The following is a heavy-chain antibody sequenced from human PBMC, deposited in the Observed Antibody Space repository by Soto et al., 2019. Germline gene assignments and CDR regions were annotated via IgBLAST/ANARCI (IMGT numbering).Heavy chain of an antibody. Sequence: QVQLVQSGAEVKKPGSSVKVSCKASGGTFSSYTISWVRQAPGQGLEWMGRIIPILGIANYAQKFQGRVTITADKSTSTAYMELSSLRSEDTAEYYCAREPDIVVVPAAIFVDYWGQGTLVTCSS. V-gene: IGHV1-69*08. CDR3: AREPDIVVVPAAIFVDY. CDR2: IIPILGIA. CDR1: GGTFSSYT. J-gene: IGHJ4*02. D-gene: IGHD2-2*01.